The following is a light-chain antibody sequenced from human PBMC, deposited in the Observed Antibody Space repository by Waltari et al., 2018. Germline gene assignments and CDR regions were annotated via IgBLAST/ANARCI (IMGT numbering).Light chain of an antibody. CDR3: CSFAGRSTWV. CDR1: SSDVGTYNL. Sequence: QSALTQPASVSGSPGQSIAVSCTGTSSDVGTYNLVSWYQQRPGKAPKLIIYEANKRPSWISTRFSGSKSGNTASLTISGLQAEDEADYYCCSFAGRSTWVFGTGTKVIVL. V-gene: IGLV2-23*01. CDR2: EAN. J-gene: IGLJ1*01.